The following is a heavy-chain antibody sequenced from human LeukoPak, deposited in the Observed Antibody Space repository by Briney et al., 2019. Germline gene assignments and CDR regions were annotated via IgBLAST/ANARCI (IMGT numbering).Heavy chain of an antibody. CDR1: GFTFSSYW. Sequence: GGSLRLSCAASGFTFSSYWMSWVRQAPGKGLEWVANIKQDGSEKYCVDSVKGRFTISRDNAKNSLYLQMNSLRAEDTAVYYCARPASSGWPYDAFDIWGQGTMVTVSS. CDR2: IKQDGSEK. D-gene: IGHD6-19*01. CDR3: ARPASSGWPYDAFDI. V-gene: IGHV3-7*01. J-gene: IGHJ3*02.